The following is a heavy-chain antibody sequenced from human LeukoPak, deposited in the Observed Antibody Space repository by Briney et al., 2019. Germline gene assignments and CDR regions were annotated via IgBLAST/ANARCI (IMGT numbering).Heavy chain of an antibody. CDR3: ASGHFDWLL. CDR2: INPDGSDR. D-gene: IGHD3-9*01. CDR1: GFSFSNYW. Sequence: GGSPRLSCEASGFSFSNYWMSWVRQAPGRGLEWVANINPDGSDRRYMDPVNGRFTISRDNARNSLYLQMNYLRVEDTAVYYCASGHFDWLLGGQGALVTVSS. J-gene: IGHJ4*02. V-gene: IGHV3-7*01.